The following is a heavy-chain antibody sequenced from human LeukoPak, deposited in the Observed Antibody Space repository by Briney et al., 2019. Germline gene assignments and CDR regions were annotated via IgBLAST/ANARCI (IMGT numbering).Heavy chain of an antibody. CDR1: GFIFSTYS. D-gene: IGHD2-21*02. V-gene: IGHV3-21*05. Sequence: PGGSLRLSCAASGFIFSTYSMNWVRQAPGKGLEWVSDISSTDSDIYYTDSVKGRFTISRDNAKSSLYLQMNSLRAEDTAVYYCVRASHIVVVTGIPQGYYYYMDVWGKGTTVTVSS. CDR3: VRASHIVVVTGIPQGYYYYMDV. J-gene: IGHJ6*03. CDR2: ISSTDSDI.